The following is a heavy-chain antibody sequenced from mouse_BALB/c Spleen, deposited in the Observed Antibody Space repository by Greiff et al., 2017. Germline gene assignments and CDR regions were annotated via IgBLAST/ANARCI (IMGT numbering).Heavy chain of an antibody. J-gene: IGHJ4*01. D-gene: IGHD2-4*01. CDR3: ARGEGYDYDDAMDD. CDR2: IYPGSGST. Sequence: VQLQQPGAELVKPGTSVKLSCKASGYNFTSYWINWVMLRPGQGLEWIGDIYPGSGSTNYNEKFKSKATLTVDTSSSTAYMQLSSLASEDSALYYCARGEGYDYDDAMDDWGQGTSVTVSS. CDR1: GYNFTSYW. V-gene: IGHV1-55*01.